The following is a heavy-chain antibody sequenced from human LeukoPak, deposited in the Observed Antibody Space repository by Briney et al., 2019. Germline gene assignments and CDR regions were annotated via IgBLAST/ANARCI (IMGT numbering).Heavy chain of an antibody. CDR3: ARDYTGYFP. D-gene: IGHD3-9*01. Sequence: GGSLRLSCEASGFTFSSYWMSWVRQAPGKGLEWVANIKTDGSEKYYVDSVKGPFTISRDNAKNSLYLQMNSLRAEDTAVYYCARDYTGYFPWGQGTLVIVSS. J-gene: IGHJ5*02. CDR2: IKTDGSEK. V-gene: IGHV3-7*03. CDR1: GFTFSSYW.